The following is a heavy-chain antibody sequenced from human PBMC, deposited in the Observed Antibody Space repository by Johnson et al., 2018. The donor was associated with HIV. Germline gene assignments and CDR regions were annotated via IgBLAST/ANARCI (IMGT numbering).Heavy chain of an antibody. D-gene: IGHD3-16*02. CDR3: ARGPIADDAFDI. Sequence: VQLVESGGGVVQPGGSLRLSCAASGFTFSSYGMHWVRQAPGKGLEWVAFIRYDGSNKYTVDSVKGRFTISRDNSKNTLYLQMNSLRAEDTAVYFCARGPIADDAFDIWGQGTMVTVSS. J-gene: IGHJ3*02. CDR1: GFTFSSYG. V-gene: IGHV3-30*02. CDR2: IRYDGSNK.